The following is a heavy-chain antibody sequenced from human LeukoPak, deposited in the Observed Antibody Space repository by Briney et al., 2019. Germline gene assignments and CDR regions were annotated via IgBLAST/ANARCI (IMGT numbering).Heavy chain of an antibody. CDR3: VSFYETY. CDR2: INSDGSWT. D-gene: IGHD2/OR15-2a*01. Sequence: GGSLRLSCAASGSYWMHWVHQAPGKGLVWVSHINSDGSWTSYADSVKGRFTISKDNAKNTVYLQMNNLRAEDTAVYYCVSFYETYWGRGTLVTVSS. J-gene: IGHJ4*02. CDR1: GSYW. V-gene: IGHV3-74*01.